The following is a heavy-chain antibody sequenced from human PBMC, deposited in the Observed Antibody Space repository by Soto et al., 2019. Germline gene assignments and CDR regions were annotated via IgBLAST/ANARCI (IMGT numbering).Heavy chain of an antibody. D-gene: IGHD2-21*01. CDR1: GLPHSSFA. CDR2: IYGSGRGI. V-gene: IGHV3-23*05. J-gene: IGHJ4*02. Sequence: EVQLLESGGGLVQPGGSLRLSCTASGLPHSSFAMMWVRQAPGKGLECVAGIYGSGRGIEYADSVKGRFTISRDNSRNTVYLQMTDLWADDTAVYYCAKDAVYNDGLWLMDHWGQGTQVTVSS. CDR3: AKDAVYNDGLWLMDH.